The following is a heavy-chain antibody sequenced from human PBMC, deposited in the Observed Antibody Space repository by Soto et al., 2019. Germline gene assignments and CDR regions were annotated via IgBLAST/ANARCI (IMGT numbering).Heavy chain of an antibody. J-gene: IGHJ6*02. CDR2: LIPIFGTA. CDR1: GSTFSSYA. D-gene: IGHD6-13*01. V-gene: IGHV1-69*12. Sequence: QVQLVQSGAEVKKPGSSVKVSCKASGSTFSSYAISWVRQAPGQGLEWLGGLIPIFGTANYAQKFQGRVTITADESTSTAYMELSRLRSEDTAVYYCARVSTRAAAGHNYYYGMDVWGQGTTVTVSS. CDR3: ARVSTRAAAGHNYYYGMDV.